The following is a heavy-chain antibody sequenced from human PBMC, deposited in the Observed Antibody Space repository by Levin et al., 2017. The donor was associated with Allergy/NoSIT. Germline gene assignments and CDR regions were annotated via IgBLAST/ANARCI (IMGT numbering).Heavy chain of an antibody. J-gene: IGHJ4*02. CDR1: GFTLSSYS. V-gene: IGHV3-21*01. D-gene: IGHD2-15*01. CDR3: ARKAYCSGGSGYDQFAKDYFDS. Sequence: GGSLRLSCAASGFTLSSYSMNWVRQAPGKGLEWVSSISGSSTYIFYADSVKGRFTISRDNAKNSLYLQMNSLRAEDTALYYCARKAYCSGGSGYDQFAKDYFDSWGQGTLVTVSS. CDR2: ISGSSTYI.